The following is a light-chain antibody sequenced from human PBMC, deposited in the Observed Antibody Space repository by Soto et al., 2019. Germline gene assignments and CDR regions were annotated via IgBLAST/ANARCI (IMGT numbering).Light chain of an antibody. Sequence: QSVLTQPPSASGTPGQRVTISCSGSSSNIGSNYVYWYQKLPGTAPKLLIYRNNQRPSGVPDRFSGSKSGTSVSLAIRGLWSEDEADYYCAAWDDSLSGPVFGGGTKLTVL. J-gene: IGLJ3*02. CDR2: RNN. CDR3: AAWDDSLSGPV. V-gene: IGLV1-47*03. CDR1: SSNIGSNY.